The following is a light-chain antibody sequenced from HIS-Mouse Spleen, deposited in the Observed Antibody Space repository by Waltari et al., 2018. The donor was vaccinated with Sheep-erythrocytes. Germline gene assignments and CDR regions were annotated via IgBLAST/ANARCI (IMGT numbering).Light chain of an antibody. CDR1: SSDLCGYTY. J-gene: IGLJ1*01. CDR3: CSYAGSYTYV. V-gene: IGLV2-11*01. CDR2: DVS. Sequence: QSALTQPRSVSGSPGQSVTISCTGHSSDLCGYTYVSWYQQHPGKAPKLMIYDVSKRPSGVPDRFSGSKSGNTASLTISGLQAEDEADYYCCSYAGSYTYVFGTGTKVTVL.